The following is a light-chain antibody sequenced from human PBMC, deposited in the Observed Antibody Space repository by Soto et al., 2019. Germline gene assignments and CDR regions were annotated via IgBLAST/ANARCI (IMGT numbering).Light chain of an antibody. J-gene: IGKJ3*01. Sequence: EIVLTQSPGTLYLSPGEIATLSCRASQSVSSGYLAWYQQKHGQAPRLLIYGASSRATGIPDRFSGSGSGTDFTLTISRLEPEDFAVYYCQQYGSSPLITFGPGTKVDIK. CDR3: QQYGSSPLIT. CDR2: GAS. CDR1: QSVSSGY. V-gene: IGKV3-20*01.